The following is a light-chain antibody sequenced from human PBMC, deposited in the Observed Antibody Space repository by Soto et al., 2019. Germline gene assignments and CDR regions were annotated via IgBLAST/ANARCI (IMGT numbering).Light chain of an antibody. CDR3: QQYNSYSYT. Sequence: IQMTQSPSPLSASLGDRGTITCRASQSISNCLAWYQQKPGKAPKLLIFDASSLESGVPSRFSGSGSGTEFTLTISSLQPDDFATYYCQQYNSYSYTFGQGTKVDIK. V-gene: IGKV1-5*01. J-gene: IGKJ2*01. CDR2: DAS. CDR1: QSISNC.